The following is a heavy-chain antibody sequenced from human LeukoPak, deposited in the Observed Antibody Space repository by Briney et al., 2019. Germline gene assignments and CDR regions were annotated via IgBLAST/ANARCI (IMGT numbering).Heavy chain of an antibody. V-gene: IGHV3-73*01. CDR2: IRSKANSYAT. CDR3: TGQYYDFWSGYYDRSYYYMDV. CDR1: GFTFSGPA. D-gene: IGHD3-3*01. Sequence: GGSLRLSCAASGFTFSGPAMYWVRQASGKGLEWVGRIRSKANSYATAYAASVKGRFTISRDDSKNTAYLQMNSLKTEDTAVYYCTGQYYDFWSGYYDRSYYYMDVWGKGTTVTVSS. J-gene: IGHJ6*03.